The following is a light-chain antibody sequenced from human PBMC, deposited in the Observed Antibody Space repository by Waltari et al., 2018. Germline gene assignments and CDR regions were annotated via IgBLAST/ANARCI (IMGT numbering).Light chain of an antibody. J-gene: IGLJ2*01. CDR1: SRDVGGYNY. Sequence: QSALTQPPSASGSPGQSVPISCTGTSRDVGGYNYVSWYQQHPGNAPKLMIYEVSKRPPGVPDRFSGSKSGNTASLTVSGLQAEDEADYYCSSYAGSNNLVVFGGGTKLTVL. V-gene: IGLV2-8*01. CDR3: SSYAGSNNLVV. CDR2: EVS.